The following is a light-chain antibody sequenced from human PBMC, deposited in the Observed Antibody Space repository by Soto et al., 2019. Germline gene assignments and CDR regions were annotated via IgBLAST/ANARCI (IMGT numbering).Light chain of an antibody. J-gene: IGKJ5*01. Sequence: PGERATLSCRASQSVSSYLAWYQQKPGQAPRLLIYDASNRATGIPARFSGSGSGTDFTLTISSLEPEDFAVYYCQQRSNWPPEVTFGQGTRLEIK. CDR3: QQRSNWPPEVT. CDR2: DAS. CDR1: QSVSSY. V-gene: IGKV3-11*01.